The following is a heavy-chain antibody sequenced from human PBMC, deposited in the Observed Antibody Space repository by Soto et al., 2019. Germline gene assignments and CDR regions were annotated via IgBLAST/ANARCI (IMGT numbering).Heavy chain of an antibody. CDR3: ARHEQQRDLCDY. J-gene: IGHJ4*02. CDR2: IHYSGRT. D-gene: IGHD6-13*01. Sequence: QPLLQESGPGLVKPSETLSLTCTVSGGSIASRSYYWGWIRQPPGKGLEWIGTIHYSGRTYYNPSLKTRVTISVDPAKTQFSLKLRSVTATDTAVYYCARHEQQRDLCDYWGQGTLVTVSS. CDR1: GGSIASRSYY. V-gene: IGHV4-39*01.